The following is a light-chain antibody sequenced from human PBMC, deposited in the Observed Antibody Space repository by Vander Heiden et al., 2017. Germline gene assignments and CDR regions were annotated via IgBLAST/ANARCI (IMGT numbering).Light chain of an antibody. CDR1: QDISNY. CDR3: QQDDNLPYT. CDR2: DAS. J-gene: IGKJ2*01. Sequence: DIQMTKSPSSLSAFVGDRVTITCQASQDISNYLNWYQQKPGKAPKLLIYDASNLETGVPSRFGGSGSGTDSTFTISSLQPEDIATYYCQQDDNLPYTFGQGTKVEIK. V-gene: IGKV1-33*01.